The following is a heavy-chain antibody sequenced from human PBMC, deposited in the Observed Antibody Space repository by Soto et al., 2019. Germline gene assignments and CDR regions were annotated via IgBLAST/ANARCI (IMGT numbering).Heavy chain of an antibody. CDR2: INQDGSEK. J-gene: IGHJ4*02. CDR1: GFTFSTYW. CDR3: SRSLNS. V-gene: IGHV3-7*01. Sequence: SLRLSCAASGFTFSTYWMDWVRQTPGKGLEWVANINQDGSEKNYVDSVKGRFTIYRGNAKNSLYLQMSSLTAEDSALYYCSRSLNSWGQGTLVTVSS.